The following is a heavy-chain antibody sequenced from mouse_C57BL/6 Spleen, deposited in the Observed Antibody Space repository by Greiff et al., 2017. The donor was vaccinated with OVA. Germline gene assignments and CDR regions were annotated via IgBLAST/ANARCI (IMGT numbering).Heavy chain of an antibody. CDR1: GYAFSSSW. CDR2: IYPGDGAT. D-gene: IGHD1-1*01. J-gene: IGHJ2*01. Sequence: QVQLKQSGPELVKPGASVKISCKASGYAFSSSWMNWVKQRPGKGLEWIGRIYPGDGATNYNGKFKGKATLTADKSSRTAYMQLSSLTSVDSAVYFCARGPYYGSIWGQGTTLTVSS. CDR3: ARGPYYGSI. V-gene: IGHV1-82*01.